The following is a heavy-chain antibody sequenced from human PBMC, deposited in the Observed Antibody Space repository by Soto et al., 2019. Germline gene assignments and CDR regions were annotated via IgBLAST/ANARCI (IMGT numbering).Heavy chain of an antibody. V-gene: IGHV3-23*01. Sequence: PWGSLRLSCAASGFTFISYAIIFFRHAPVKGLEWVSGISAGGSSTYYPDSVKGRFTISRDNSKNTLYLQMNSLRVEDTAVYYCADGGEWAFNFDYWGQGTLVTVSS. CDR2: ISAGGSST. D-gene: IGHD1-26*01. J-gene: IGHJ4*02. CDR3: ADGGEWAFNFDY. CDR1: GFTFISYA.